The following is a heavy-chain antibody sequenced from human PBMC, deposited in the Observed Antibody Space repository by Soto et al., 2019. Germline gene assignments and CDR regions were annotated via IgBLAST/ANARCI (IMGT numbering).Heavy chain of an antibody. CDR3: ARAEEDIVLSSWFDP. J-gene: IGHJ5*02. CDR2: INHSGST. V-gene: IGHV4-34*01. D-gene: IGHD2-8*01. CDR1: GGSFSGYY. Sequence: QVQLQQWGAGLLKPSETLSLTCAVYGGSFSGYYWSWIRQPPGKGLEWIGEINHSGSTNYNPSLKIRVTISVDTSKNQFSLKLSSVTAADTAVYYCARAEEDIVLSSWFDPWGQGTLVTVSS.